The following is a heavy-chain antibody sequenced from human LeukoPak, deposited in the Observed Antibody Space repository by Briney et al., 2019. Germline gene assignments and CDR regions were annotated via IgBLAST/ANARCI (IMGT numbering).Heavy chain of an antibody. Sequence: PGGSLRLSCAASGFTFSSYSMNWVRQAPGKGLEWVSSISSSSSYIYYADSVKGRFTISRDNAKNSLYLQMNSLRAEDTALYYCAKDLAYGSGGNYYGMDVWGQGTTVTVSS. CDR2: ISSSSSYI. CDR1: GFTFSSYS. CDR3: AKDLAYGSGGNYYGMDV. D-gene: IGHD3-10*01. J-gene: IGHJ6*02. V-gene: IGHV3-21*04.